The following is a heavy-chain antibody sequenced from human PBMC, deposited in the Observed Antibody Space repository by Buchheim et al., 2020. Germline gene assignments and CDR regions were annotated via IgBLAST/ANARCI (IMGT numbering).Heavy chain of an antibody. CDR2: IYSSGST. V-gene: IGHV4-59*01. J-gene: IGHJ4*02. CDR1: GGSISSYY. D-gene: IGHD6-19*01. Sequence: QVQLQESGPGLVKPSETLSLTCTVSGGSISSYYWSWIRQSPGKGLEWIGYIYSSGSTTYNPSLMSRVTISVDTSQNQFSLHLRSVTAADTAVYYCARDQYTNGWEVFDYWSQGTL. CDR3: ARDQYTNGWEVFDY.